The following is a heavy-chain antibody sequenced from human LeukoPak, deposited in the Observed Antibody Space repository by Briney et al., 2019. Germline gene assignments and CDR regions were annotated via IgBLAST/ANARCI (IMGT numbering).Heavy chain of an antibody. D-gene: IGHD2-2*01. V-gene: IGHV4-59*01. CDR3: ARLGVVPAAIP. CDR1: GGSISSYY. Sequence: PSETLSLTCTVSGGSISSYYWSWIRQPPGKGLEWIGYIYYSGSTNYNPSLKSRVTISVDTSKNQFSLKLSSVTAADTAVYYCARLGVVPAAIPWGQGTLVTVSS. J-gene: IGHJ5*02. CDR2: IYYSGST.